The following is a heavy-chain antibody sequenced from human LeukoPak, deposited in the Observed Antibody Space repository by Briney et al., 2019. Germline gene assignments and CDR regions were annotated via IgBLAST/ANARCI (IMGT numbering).Heavy chain of an antibody. D-gene: IGHD6-6*01. Sequence: GSLRLSCAASGFTFSTYAMSWVRQAPGKGLGWVSTISGSGSNTYYADSVKDRFTISRDNSKDTLYLQMNSLRAEDTAIYYCAKERAARGIDYWGQGTLVTVSS. V-gene: IGHV3-23*01. CDR2: ISGSGSNT. CDR1: GFTFSTYA. CDR3: AKERAARGIDY. J-gene: IGHJ4*02.